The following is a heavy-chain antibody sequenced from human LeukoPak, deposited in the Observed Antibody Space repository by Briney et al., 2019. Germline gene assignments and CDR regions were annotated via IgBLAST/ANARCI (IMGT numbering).Heavy chain of an antibody. Sequence: ASVKVSCKASGYTFTSYGISWVRQAPGQGLEWMGWISAYNGNTNYAQKLQGRVTMTTDTSTSTAYMELRSLRSDDTAVYYCVGILTGYSFDYWGQGTLVTVSS. D-gene: IGHD3-9*01. J-gene: IGHJ4*02. V-gene: IGHV1-18*01. CDR3: VGILTGYSFDY. CDR2: ISAYNGNT. CDR1: GYTFTSYG.